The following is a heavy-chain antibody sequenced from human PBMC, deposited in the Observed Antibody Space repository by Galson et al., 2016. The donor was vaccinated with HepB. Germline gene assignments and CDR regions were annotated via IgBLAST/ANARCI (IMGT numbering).Heavy chain of an antibody. CDR1: GFTFSRYP. CDR2: VYDGSKT. V-gene: IGHV3-30-3*01. CDR3: ARQVVVPAVIAHFAPYFDS. Sequence: SLRLSCAASGFTFSRYPMHWVRQAPGKGLDWVAGVYDGSKTFYADSVKGRFTISRDNSNNTLFFQLHSLRPEDTAIYYCARQVVVPAVIAHFAPYFDSWGLGILVTVSS. J-gene: IGHJ4*02. D-gene: IGHD2-2*01.